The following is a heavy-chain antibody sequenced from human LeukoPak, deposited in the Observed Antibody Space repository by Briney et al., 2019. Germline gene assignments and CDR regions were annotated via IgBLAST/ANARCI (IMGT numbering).Heavy chain of an antibody. J-gene: IGHJ6*02. Sequence: GGSLRLSCVASGFTFSSYGIHWVRQAPGKGLEWVALIWYDGSNKYYADSVKGRFTISRDNAKNSLYLQMSNLRAEDTAVYFCARGGGLDVWGQGATVTVSS. V-gene: IGHV3-33*03. CDR2: IWYDGSNK. CDR3: ARGGGLDV. D-gene: IGHD3-16*01. CDR1: GFTFSSYG.